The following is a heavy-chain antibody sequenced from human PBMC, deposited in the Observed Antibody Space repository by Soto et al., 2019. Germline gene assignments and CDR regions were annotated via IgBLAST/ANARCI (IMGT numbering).Heavy chain of an antibody. V-gene: IGHV1-18*01. J-gene: IGHJ6*02. CDR2: INTYNGNT. CDR1: GYTFTRYG. Sequence: QVQLVQSGAEVKNPGASVKVSCKASGYTFTRYGIGWARQAPGQGLEWMGWINTYNGNTNYAQNVQGRVTLTTDTSTSTAYMELRSLRSNDTAIYYCAMVDAYVTPSPQDVWGQGTTVIVSS. CDR3: AMVDAYVTPSPQDV. D-gene: IGHD2-8*01.